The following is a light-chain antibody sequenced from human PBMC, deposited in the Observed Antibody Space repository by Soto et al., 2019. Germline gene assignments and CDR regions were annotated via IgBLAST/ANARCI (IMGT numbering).Light chain of an antibody. CDR2: GAS. V-gene: IGKV1-5*01. J-gene: IGKJ2*01. Sequence: DTQMTQSPSTLSASVGDTVTITCRARQNINNWLAWYQQKPEKVPKLLIYGASTLEDGVPSRFSGSRSGTEFTLTCNSLQPDDCATYYCQRYGGYFGQGTKLEI. CDR1: QNINNW. CDR3: QRYGGY.